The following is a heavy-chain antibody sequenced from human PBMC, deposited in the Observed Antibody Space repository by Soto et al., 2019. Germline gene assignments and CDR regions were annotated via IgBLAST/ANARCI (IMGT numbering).Heavy chain of an antibody. CDR3: ARDKVSGFYGLGNYYYGMDV. V-gene: IGHV4-4*07. D-gene: IGHD3-10*01. J-gene: IGHJ6*02. Sequence: SETLSLTCTVSGGSISSYYWSWIRQPAGKGLEWIGRIYTSGSTNYNPSLKSRVTMSVDTSKNQFSLKLSSVTAADTAVYYCARDKVSGFYGLGNYYYGMDVWGQGTTVTVSS. CDR1: GGSISSYY. CDR2: IYTSGST.